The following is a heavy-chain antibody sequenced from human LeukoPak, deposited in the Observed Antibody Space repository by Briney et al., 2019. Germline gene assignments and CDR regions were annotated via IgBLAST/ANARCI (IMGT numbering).Heavy chain of an antibody. Sequence: GSLRLSCAASGFTFSPSWMSWVRQAPGKGGEGVAHINRDGRGKYYVDSVKGPFSISRDNSKNSMYLQMNSLEAEDTAVYYCASLDTAIIETGGYWGQGTLVTVSS. J-gene: IGHJ4*02. CDR1: GFTFSPSW. D-gene: IGHD5-18*01. V-gene: IGHV3-7*01. CDR3: ASLDTAIIETGGY. CDR2: INRDGRGK.